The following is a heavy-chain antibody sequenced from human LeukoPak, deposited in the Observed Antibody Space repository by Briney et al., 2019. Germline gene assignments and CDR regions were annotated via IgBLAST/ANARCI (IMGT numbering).Heavy chain of an antibody. CDR3: ARRYMATSAEDFDY. V-gene: IGHV1-8*01. Sequence: ASVKVSCKASGYTFTSYDINWVRQATGQGLEWMGWMNPNSGNTGYAQKFQGRVTMTRNTSISTAYMELSSLRSEDTAVYYCARRYMATSAEDFDYWGQGTLVTVSS. D-gene: IGHD5-24*01. J-gene: IGHJ4*02. CDR1: GYTFTSYD. CDR2: MNPNSGNT.